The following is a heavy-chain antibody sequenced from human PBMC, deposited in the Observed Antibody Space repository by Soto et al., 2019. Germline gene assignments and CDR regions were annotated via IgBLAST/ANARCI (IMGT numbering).Heavy chain of an antibody. J-gene: IGHJ3*02. CDR1: GYTFTSYG. CDR2: ISAYNGNT. D-gene: IGHD4-17*01. Sequence: ASVKVSCKASGYTFTSYGISWVRQAPGQGLEWMGWISAYNGNTNYAQKLQGRVTMTTDTSTSTAYMELRSLRFDDTAVYYCASHGDYFSAFDIWGQGTMVTVSS. V-gene: IGHV1-18*01. CDR3: ASHGDYFSAFDI.